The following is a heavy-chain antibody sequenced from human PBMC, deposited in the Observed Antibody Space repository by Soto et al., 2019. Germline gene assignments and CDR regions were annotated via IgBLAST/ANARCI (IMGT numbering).Heavy chain of an antibody. V-gene: IGHV3-30*18. CDR2: ISYDGSNK. Sequence: GGSLRLSCAASGFTFSSYGMHWVRQAPGKGLEWVAVISYDGSNKYYADSVKGRFTISRDNSKNTLYLQMNSLRAEDTAVYYCAKDVGRDIVVVPAATYFDYWGQGTLVTVSS. D-gene: IGHD2-2*01. CDR3: AKDVGRDIVVVPAATYFDY. J-gene: IGHJ4*02. CDR1: GFTFSSYG.